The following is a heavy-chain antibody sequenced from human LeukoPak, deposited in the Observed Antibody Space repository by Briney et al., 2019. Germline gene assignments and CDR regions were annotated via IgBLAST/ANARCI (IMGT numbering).Heavy chain of an antibody. CDR3: ARNRGDY. CDR1: GGSIGSNYYY. CDR2: IYYRGSA. V-gene: IGHV4-39*01. J-gene: IGHJ4*02. D-gene: IGHD1-14*01. Sequence: PSGTLSLTCTVSGGSIGSNYYYWGWIRQPPGKGLEWIGSIYYRGSAYYNPSLKSRVTISVDTSKNQFSLKLSSVTAADTAVYYCARNRGDYWGQGTLVTVSS.